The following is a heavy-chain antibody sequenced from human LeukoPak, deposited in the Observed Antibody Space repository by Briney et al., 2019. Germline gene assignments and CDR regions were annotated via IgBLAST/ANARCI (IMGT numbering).Heavy chain of an antibody. CDR3: AKAHNYYDSSGHAFDI. D-gene: IGHD3-22*01. J-gene: IGHJ3*02. Sequence: GGPLRLSCAASGFTFDDYAMHWVRQAPGKGLEWVSGISWNSGSIGYADSVKGRFTISRDNAKNSLYLQMNSLRAEDTALYYCAKAHNYYDSSGHAFDIWGQGTMVTVSS. CDR1: GFTFDDYA. CDR2: ISWNSGSI. V-gene: IGHV3-9*01.